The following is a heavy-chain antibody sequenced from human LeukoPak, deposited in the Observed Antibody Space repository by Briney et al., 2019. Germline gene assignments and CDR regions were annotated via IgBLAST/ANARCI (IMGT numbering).Heavy chain of an antibody. D-gene: IGHD6-19*01. J-gene: IGHJ4*02. V-gene: IGHV3-48*03. CDR1: GFTLCSYE. CDR2: ISSSGSTR. CDR3: AKEDVSGWYGVDY. Sequence: GGSLRLSCAVSGFTLCSYEVSWVRQAPGKGLEWVSYISSSGSTRYYADSVKGRFTISRDNSKNTLYLQMNSLRADDTAVYYCAKEDVSGWYGVDYWGRGTLVTVSS.